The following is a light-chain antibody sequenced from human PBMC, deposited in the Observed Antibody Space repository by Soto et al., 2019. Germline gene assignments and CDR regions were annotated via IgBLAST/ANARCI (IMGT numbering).Light chain of an antibody. Sequence: DNQMTQSPSSLSASVGDRVTITCQASQDIKNNLNWYQQNPGQAPKLLIYGASNLETGVPSRFSGGGSGTDFTFTITSLQPEDFATYYCQQYDSLARCTFGGGTKVEI. CDR1: QDIKNN. CDR2: GAS. V-gene: IGKV1-33*01. J-gene: IGKJ4*01. CDR3: QQYDSLARCT.